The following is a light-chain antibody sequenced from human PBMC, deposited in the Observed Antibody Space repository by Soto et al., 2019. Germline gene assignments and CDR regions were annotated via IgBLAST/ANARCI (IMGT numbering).Light chain of an antibody. J-gene: IGLJ1*01. Sequence: QSALTQPPSASGSPGQSVTISCTGTSSDVGGYTYVSWYQQHPGKAPKLMIFEVNKRPSGVPDRFSGPKSGNTASLTVSGLQAEDEADYYCSSYAGINNLGVFGTGTKVTVL. V-gene: IGLV2-8*01. CDR1: SSDVGGYTY. CDR3: SSYAGINNLGV. CDR2: EVN.